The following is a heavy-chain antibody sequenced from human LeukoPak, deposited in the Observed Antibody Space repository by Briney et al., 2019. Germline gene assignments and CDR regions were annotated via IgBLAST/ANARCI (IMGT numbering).Heavy chain of an antibody. J-gene: IGHJ4*02. CDR3: AREITPWFGELYDY. CDR2: ISYDGSNR. CDR1: GFTFSSYA. D-gene: IGHD3-10*01. V-gene: IGHV3-30*04. Sequence: PGGSLRLSCAASGFTFSSYAMHWVRQAPGKGLEWVAVISYDGSNRYYADSVKGRFTISRDNSKNTLYLQMNSLRAEDTAVYYCAREITPWFGELYDYWGQGTLVTVSS.